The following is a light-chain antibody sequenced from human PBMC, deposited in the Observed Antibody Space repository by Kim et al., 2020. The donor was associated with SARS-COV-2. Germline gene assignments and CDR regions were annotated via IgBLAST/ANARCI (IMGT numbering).Light chain of an antibody. CDR3: AAWDDSLTNWV. Sequence: ELTQPPSASGTPGQRVTISCSGSSSNIGSNTVNWYQQLPGTAPKLLIYSNNQRPSGVPDRFSGSKSGTSASLAISGLQSEDEADYYCAAWDDSLTNWV. V-gene: IGLV1-44*01. CDR1: SSNIGSNT. J-gene: IGLJ3*02. CDR2: SNN.